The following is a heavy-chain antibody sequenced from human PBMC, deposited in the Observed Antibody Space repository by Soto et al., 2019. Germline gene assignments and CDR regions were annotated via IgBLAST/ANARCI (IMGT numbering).Heavy chain of an antibody. V-gene: IGHV3-30-3*01. CDR2: ISYDGSNK. CDR3: ARDRCDYCSSTCPYILPYYYYGMDV. D-gene: IGHD2-2*02. CDR1: GFTFSSYA. Sequence: HPGGSLRLSCAASGFTFSSYAMHWVRQAPGKGLEWVAVISYDGSNKYYADSVKGRFTISRDNSKNTLYLQMNSLRAEDTAVYYCARDRCDYCSSTCPYILPYYYYGMDVWGQGTTVTVSS. J-gene: IGHJ6*02.